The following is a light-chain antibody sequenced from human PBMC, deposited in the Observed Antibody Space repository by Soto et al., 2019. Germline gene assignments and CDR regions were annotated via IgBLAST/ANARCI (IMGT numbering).Light chain of an antibody. CDR3: QQYGDSPT. CDR2: GAS. J-gene: IGKJ4*01. Sequence: IVLTQSPGTLSLSPGERATLSCRVSQSVTSRYLAWYQQKPGQAPRLLIYGASNRATGIPDRFSGSGSGTDFALTISRLEPEDFAVYYCQQYGDSPTFGGGTKVDIK. V-gene: IGKV3-20*01. CDR1: QSVTSRY.